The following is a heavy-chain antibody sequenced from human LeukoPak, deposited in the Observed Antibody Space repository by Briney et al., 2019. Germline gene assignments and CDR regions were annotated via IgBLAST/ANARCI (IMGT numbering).Heavy chain of an antibody. Sequence: PSETLSLTCSVSGGSISSGSYYWSWIRQPAGKGLGWIGRIYTSGSTNYNPSLKSRVTISVDTSKNQFSLKLSSVTAADTAVYYCARESYGESYYYYYYMDVWGKGTTVTISS. CDR2: IYTSGST. V-gene: IGHV4-61*02. D-gene: IGHD4-17*01. J-gene: IGHJ6*03. CDR1: GGSISSGSYY. CDR3: ARESYGESYYYYYYMDV.